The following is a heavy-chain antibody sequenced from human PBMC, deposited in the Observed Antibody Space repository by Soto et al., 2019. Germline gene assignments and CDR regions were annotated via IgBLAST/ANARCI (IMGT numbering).Heavy chain of an antibody. V-gene: IGHV4-39*01. CDR3: ARHHSSDYDFWSGYLAPVDY. J-gene: IGHJ4*02. Sequence: SETLSLTCTVSGGSISSTSCYWGWIRQPPGKGLEWIGSIYYSGSTYYNPSLKSRVTISVDTSKNQFSLKLSSVTAADTAVYYCARHHSSDYDFWSGYLAPVDYWGQGTLVTSPQ. CDR2: IYYSGST. CDR1: GGSISSTSCY. D-gene: IGHD3-3*01.